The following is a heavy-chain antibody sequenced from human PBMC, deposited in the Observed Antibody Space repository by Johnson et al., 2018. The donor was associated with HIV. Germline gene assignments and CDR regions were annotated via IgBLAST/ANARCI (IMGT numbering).Heavy chain of an antibody. CDR3: ARAPSRLRYFDWSEDAFDI. J-gene: IGHJ3*02. CDR2: IYSGGST. CDR1: GFTVSSNY. Sequence: VQLVESGGGLVQPGGSLRLSCAASGFTVSSNYMSWVRQAPGKGLEWVSVIYSGGSTSYADSVKGRFTISRDNAKNTLYLQMNSLRAEDTAVYYCARAPSRLRYFDWSEDAFDIWGQGTMVTVSS. V-gene: IGHV3-66*01. D-gene: IGHD3-9*01.